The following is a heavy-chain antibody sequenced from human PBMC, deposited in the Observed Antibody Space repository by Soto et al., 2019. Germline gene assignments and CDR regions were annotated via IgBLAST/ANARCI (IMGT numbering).Heavy chain of an antibody. J-gene: IGHJ4*02. CDR2: INHCGST. V-gene: IGHV4-34*01. CDR1: GGSFSGYY. Sequence: QVKLQRWGAALLKPSETLCLTCAVYGGSFSGYYWTRIRQPPGTGLEWSGEINHCGSTNYNPSLKSRITISVDTSKNQFSLELTSLSAAHRAVYYGSRDKITGLFDYWGQGTLVTVSS. CDR3: SRDKITGLFDY. D-gene: IGHD2-8*02.